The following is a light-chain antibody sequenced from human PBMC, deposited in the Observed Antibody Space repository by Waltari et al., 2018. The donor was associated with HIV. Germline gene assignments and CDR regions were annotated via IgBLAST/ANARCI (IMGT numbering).Light chain of an antibody. CDR2: DNN. J-gene: IGLJ2*01. CDR1: PSNIGSHY. V-gene: IGLV1-51*01. Sequence: QSVLTQPPSVSAAPGQKVTISCSGSPSNIGSHYVSWYEQLPGTAPKLVISDNNKRPSGIPDRFSGSKSGTSATLAITGLQTGDEADYYCATWDTSLNAVVFGGGTKLTVL. CDR3: ATWDTSLNAVV.